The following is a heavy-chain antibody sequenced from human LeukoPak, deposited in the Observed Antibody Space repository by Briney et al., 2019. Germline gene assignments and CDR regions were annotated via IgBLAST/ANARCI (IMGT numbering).Heavy chain of an antibody. Sequence: GGSLRLSCAASGLSVSSSYMSWVRQAPGQGLEWVSVTHSGGNTYYGDSVKGRFFISRDSSESTLYLQMNSLTAEDTAVYYCARDRPFGGVIDGMDVWGQGTTVTVSS. J-gene: IGHJ6*02. V-gene: IGHV3-53*01. CDR3: ARDRPFGGVIDGMDV. D-gene: IGHD3-16*02. CDR1: GLSVSSSY. CDR2: THSGGNT.